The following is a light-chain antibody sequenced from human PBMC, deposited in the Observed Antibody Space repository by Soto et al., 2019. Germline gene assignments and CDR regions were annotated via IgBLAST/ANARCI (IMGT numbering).Light chain of an antibody. V-gene: IGLV1-51*02. CDR1: RSNIGNYY. CDR3: VTWDSSLSIFV. Sequence: QSVLTQPPSESAAPGQKVTMSCSGGRSNIGNYYVSWHQQLPGTAPKLLIYENDKRPSGIPDRFSGSNSCTSATLGITGLQTVDEADYYCVTWDSSLSIFVFGIGTKLTFL. J-gene: IGLJ1*01. CDR2: END.